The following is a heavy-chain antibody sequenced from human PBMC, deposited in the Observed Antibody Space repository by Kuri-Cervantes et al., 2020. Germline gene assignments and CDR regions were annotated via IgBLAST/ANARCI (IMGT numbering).Heavy chain of an antibody. V-gene: IGHV3-30-3*01. Sequence: GGSLRLSCAASGFTFSTYWMSWVRQAPGKGLEWVAVISYDGSNKYYADSVKGRFTISRDNSKNTLYLQMNSLRAEDTAVYYCARASGYSSSWPSKYYYYYGMDVWGQGTTVTVSS. J-gene: IGHJ6*02. CDR3: ARASGYSSSWPSKYYYYYGMDV. D-gene: IGHD6-13*01. CDR1: GFTFSTYW. CDR2: ISYDGSNK.